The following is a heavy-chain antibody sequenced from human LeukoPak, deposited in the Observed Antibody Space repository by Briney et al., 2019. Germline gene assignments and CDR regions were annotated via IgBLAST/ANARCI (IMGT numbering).Heavy chain of an antibody. Sequence: SETLSLTCTVSSGSISTSNYYWGWVRQPPGRALEWIGNIFYSGSTYYNPSLKSRVTISVDTSKNQFSLKLSSVTAADTAVYYCARDFPQSYYYDSSGSAKKSFDYWGQGTLVTVSS. CDR2: IFYSGST. J-gene: IGHJ4*02. D-gene: IGHD3-22*01. V-gene: IGHV4-39*07. CDR3: ARDFPQSYYYDSSGSAKKSFDY. CDR1: SGSISTSNYY.